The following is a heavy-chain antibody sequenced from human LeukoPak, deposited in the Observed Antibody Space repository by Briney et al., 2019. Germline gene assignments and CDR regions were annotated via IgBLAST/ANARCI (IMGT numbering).Heavy chain of an antibody. Sequence: SETLSLTCTVSGGSISSYYWSWIRQPPGKGLEWIGYIYYSGSTNYNPSLKSRVTISVDTSKNQFSLKLSSVTAADTAVYYCARLFISYYFDYWGQGTLVTVSS. CDR1: GGSISSYY. V-gene: IGHV4-59*08. D-gene: IGHD3-10*01. CDR3: ARLFISYYFDY. CDR2: IYYSGST. J-gene: IGHJ4*02.